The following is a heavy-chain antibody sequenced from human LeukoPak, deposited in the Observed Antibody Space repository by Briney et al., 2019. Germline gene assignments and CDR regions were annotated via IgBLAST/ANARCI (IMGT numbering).Heavy chain of an antibody. J-gene: IGHJ4*02. V-gene: IGHV1-8*01. D-gene: IGHD6-6*01. CDR3: ARDRFGVAARPVGNDY. Sequence: GASVKVSCKASGYTFTSYDIDWVRQATGQGLEWMGWMNPNSGNTGYAQKFQGRVTMTRNTSISTAYMELSSLRSEDTAVYYCARDRFGVAARPVGNDYWGQGTLVTVSS. CDR2: MNPNSGNT. CDR1: GYTFTSYD.